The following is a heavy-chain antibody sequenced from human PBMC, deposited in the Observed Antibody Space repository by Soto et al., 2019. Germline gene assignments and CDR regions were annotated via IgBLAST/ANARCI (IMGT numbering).Heavy chain of an antibody. Sequence: EVYLVESGGGLVKPGGALRLSCAASGFTFSDAWMSWVRQAPGKGLEWVGRIKSKTDGGTRDYAAPVKGRVTISRDDSKITLYLQMNSLKTEDTAVYYCTCLHYDILTGSKWHYFDYWGQGTLVTVSS. CDR2: IKSKTDGGTR. CDR1: GFTFSDAW. CDR3: TCLHYDILTGSKWHYFDY. V-gene: IGHV3-15*01. D-gene: IGHD3-9*01. J-gene: IGHJ4*02.